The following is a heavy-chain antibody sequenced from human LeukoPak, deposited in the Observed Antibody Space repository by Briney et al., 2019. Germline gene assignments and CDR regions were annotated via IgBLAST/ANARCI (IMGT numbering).Heavy chain of an antibody. Sequence: GASVKVSCKASGYTFTSYYMHWVRQAPGQGLEWMGMINPSGGSTSYAQKFQGRVTMTRDTSTSTVYMELSSLRSEDTAVYYCARNYKPRIDYGGNPGLGAFDIWGQGTMVTVSS. J-gene: IGHJ3*02. CDR2: INPSGGST. D-gene: IGHD4-23*01. CDR1: GYTFTSYY. CDR3: ARNYKPRIDYGGNPGLGAFDI. V-gene: IGHV1-46*01.